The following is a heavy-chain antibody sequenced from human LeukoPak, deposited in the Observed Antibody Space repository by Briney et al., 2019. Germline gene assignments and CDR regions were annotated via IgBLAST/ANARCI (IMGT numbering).Heavy chain of an antibody. J-gene: IGHJ6*03. Sequence: SETLSLTCAVYGGSFSGYYLSWIRQPPGKGLEWIGEINQSGSTNYNPSLKSRVTISVDTSKNQFSLKLSSVTAADTAVYYCATGLYYYYMDVWGKGTTVTVSS. CDR2: INQSGST. CDR1: GGSFSGYY. V-gene: IGHV4-34*01. CDR3: ATGLYYYYMDV.